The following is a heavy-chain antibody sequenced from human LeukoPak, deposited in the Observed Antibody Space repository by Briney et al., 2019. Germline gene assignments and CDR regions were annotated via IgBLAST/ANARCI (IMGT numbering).Heavy chain of an antibody. D-gene: IGHD1-26*01. V-gene: IGHV1-8*03. CDR2: MNPNSGNT. CDR3: AKGAGGAPHDAFDI. CDR1: GYTFTSYD. Sequence: ASVKVSCKASGYTFTSYDINWVRQATGQGLEWMGWMNPNSGNTGYAQKFQGRVTITRNTSISTAYMELSSLRSEDTAVYYCAKGAGGAPHDAFDIWGQGTMVTVSS. J-gene: IGHJ3*02.